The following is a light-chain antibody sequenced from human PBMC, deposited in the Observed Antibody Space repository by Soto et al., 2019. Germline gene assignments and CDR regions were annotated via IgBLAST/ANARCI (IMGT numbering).Light chain of an antibody. J-gene: IGKJ1*01. CDR1: QSVSSTF. Sequence: EIVLTQSPGTLSLTPGERATLSCRASQSVSSTFLAWYQQKPGQAPKVLIYGASTRDTGIPDRFSGNGSGTDFTLTISRLEPEDFAMYYCQQYESSRTFGQGTKVEMK. CDR3: QQYESSRT. V-gene: IGKV3-20*01. CDR2: GAS.